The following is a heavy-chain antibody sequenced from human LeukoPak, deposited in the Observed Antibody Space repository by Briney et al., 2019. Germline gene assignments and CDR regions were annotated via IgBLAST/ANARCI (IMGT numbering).Heavy chain of an antibody. CDR2: ISYDGSNK. CDR1: GFTFSSFW. Sequence: RGSLRLSCAASGFTFSSFWMSWVRQAPGKGLEWVAVISYDGSNKYYADSVKGRFTISRDNSKNTLYLQMNSLRAEDTAVYYCAREPLRFGIAAAGTSFDPWGQGTLVTVSS. D-gene: IGHD6-13*01. CDR3: AREPLRFGIAAAGTSFDP. V-gene: IGHV3-30-3*01. J-gene: IGHJ5*02.